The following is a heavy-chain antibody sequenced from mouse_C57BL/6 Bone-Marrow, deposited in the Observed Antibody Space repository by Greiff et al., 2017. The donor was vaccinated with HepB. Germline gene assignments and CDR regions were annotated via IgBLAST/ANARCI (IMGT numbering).Heavy chain of an antibody. CDR2: IDPSDSYT. V-gene: IGHV1-69*01. CDR1: GYTFTSYW. J-gene: IGHJ4*01. Sequence: QVQLKQPGAELVMPGASVKLSCKASGYTFTSYWMHWVKQRPGQGLEWIGEIDPSDSYTNYNQKFKGKSTLTVDKSSSTAYMQLSSLTSEDSAVYYCARYGWLPYYYAMDYWGQGTSVTVSS. D-gene: IGHD2-3*01. CDR3: ARYGWLPYYYAMDY.